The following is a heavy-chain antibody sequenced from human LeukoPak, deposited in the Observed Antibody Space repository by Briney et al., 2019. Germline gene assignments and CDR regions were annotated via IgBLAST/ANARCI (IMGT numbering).Heavy chain of an antibody. J-gene: IGHJ4*02. CDR3: AKQNIFDTSGLDY. Sequence: PGGSLRLSCAASGFIFSGNSMHWVRQAPGKGLEWVAVISYDGSNKYYADSVRGRFTISRDTSKNTLYLQMNSLRAEDTALYYCAKQNIFDTSGLDYWGQGTLVTVSS. D-gene: IGHD3-22*01. CDR1: GFIFSGNS. CDR2: ISYDGSNK. V-gene: IGHV3-30*04.